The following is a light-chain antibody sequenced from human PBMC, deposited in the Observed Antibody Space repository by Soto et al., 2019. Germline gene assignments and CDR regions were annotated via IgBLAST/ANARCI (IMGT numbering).Light chain of an antibody. CDR2: GAS. CDR1: QSVDSY. V-gene: IGKV3-11*01. Sequence: EIVLTQSPASLSLSPGERATLSCRASQSVDSYLVWYQQKPGQAPRLLIYGASSRATGIPARFSGSGSGTDFTLTISSLEPEDFGVFYCQQRFDWPKITFGQGTRLEIK. CDR3: QQRFDWPKIT. J-gene: IGKJ5*01.